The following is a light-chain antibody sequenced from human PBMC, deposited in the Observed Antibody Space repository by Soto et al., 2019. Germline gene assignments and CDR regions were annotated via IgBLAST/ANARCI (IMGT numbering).Light chain of an antibody. V-gene: IGLV2-23*02. CDR2: EVN. CDR3: CSYAGTTISYV. CDR1: SSDVGSYNY. Sequence: QSALTQPASVSGSPGQSITISCTGISSDVGSYNYVSWFQHHPGKAPKLIIYEVNKRPSGISDRFSGSKSGNTASLTISGLQAEDEADYYCCSYAGTTISYVFGTETKVTVL. J-gene: IGLJ1*01.